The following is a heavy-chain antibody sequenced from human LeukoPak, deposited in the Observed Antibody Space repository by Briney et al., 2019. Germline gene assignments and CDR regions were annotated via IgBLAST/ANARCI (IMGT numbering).Heavy chain of an antibody. D-gene: IGHD3-9*01. V-gene: IGHV4-34*01. CDR3: ATEVGRYNWFDP. J-gene: IGHJ5*02. CDR2: INHSGST. Sequence: SETLSLTCAVYGGSFSGYYWSWIRQPPGKGLEWIGEINHSGSTNYNPSLKSRVTISVDTSKNQFSLKLSSVTAADTAVYYCATEVGRYNWFDPWGQGTLVTVSS. CDR1: GGSFSGYY.